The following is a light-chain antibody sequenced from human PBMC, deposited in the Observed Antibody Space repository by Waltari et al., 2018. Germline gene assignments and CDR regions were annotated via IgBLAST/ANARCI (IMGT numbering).Light chain of an antibody. Sequence: QSALTQPASVSGSPGQSITISCTGTSSDVGAYNYVSWYQQHPGRAPKLMIYEVSKRPSGVSNRFSSSKSGNTASLTISGLQAEEEADYYCNSYTSSSTLVFGGGTKLTVL. CDR1: SSDVGAYNY. CDR3: NSYTSSSTLV. CDR2: EVS. J-gene: IGLJ2*01. V-gene: IGLV2-14*01.